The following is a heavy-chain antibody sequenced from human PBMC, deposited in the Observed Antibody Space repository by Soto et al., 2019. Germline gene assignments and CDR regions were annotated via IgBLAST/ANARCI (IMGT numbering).Heavy chain of an antibody. D-gene: IGHD7-27*01. CDR1: GFTFSSYD. V-gene: IGHV3-13*01. Sequence: EAQLVDSGGGLVQPGGSLRLSCAASGFTFSSYDIQWVRQVTGKGLEWASLIGTAFDTYYSDSVKGRFTVSRDNAKNSMYLQMSSLTAGDTAVYYCARGGLGFYYGLDVWGQGTTVTVSS. J-gene: IGHJ6*02. CDR3: ARGGLGFYYGLDV. CDR2: IGTAFDT.